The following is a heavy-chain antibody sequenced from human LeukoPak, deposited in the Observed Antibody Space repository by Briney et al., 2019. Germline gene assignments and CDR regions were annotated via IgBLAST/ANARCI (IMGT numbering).Heavy chain of an antibody. J-gene: IGHJ4*02. CDR1: GYTFTGYY. CDR2: INPNSGGT. CDR3: ATDPGEMATIEEY. Sequence: ASVKVSCKASGYTFTGYYMHWVRQAPGQGLEWMGWINPNSGGTNYAQKFQGRVTMTRDTSTSTAYMELRSLRSDDTAVYYCATDPGEMATIEEYWGQGTLVIVSS. D-gene: IGHD5-24*01. V-gene: IGHV1-2*02.